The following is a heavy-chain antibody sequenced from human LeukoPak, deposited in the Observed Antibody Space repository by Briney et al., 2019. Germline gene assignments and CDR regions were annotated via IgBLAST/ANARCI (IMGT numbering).Heavy chain of an antibody. CDR1: GGSISSYY. D-gene: IGHD6-13*01. CDR3: ARDLMAHSSSAYYYYMDV. V-gene: IGHV4-59*01. CDR2: IYYSGST. Sequence: PSETLSPTCTVSGGSISSYYWSWIRQPPGKGLEWIGYIYYSGSTNYNPSLKSRVTISVDTSKNQFSLKLSSVTAADTAVYYCARDLMAHSSSAYYYYMDVWGKGTTVTVSS. J-gene: IGHJ6*03.